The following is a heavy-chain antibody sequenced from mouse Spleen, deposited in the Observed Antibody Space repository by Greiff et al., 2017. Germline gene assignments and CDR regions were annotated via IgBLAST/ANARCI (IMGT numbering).Heavy chain of an antibody. CDR3: ARGGSTMITTRFAY. J-gene: IGHJ3*01. D-gene: IGHD2-4*01. Sequence: VQLQQPGAELVKPGASVKLSCKASGYTFTSYWMQWVKQRPGQGLEWIGEIDPSDSYTNYNQKFKGKATLTVDTSSSTAYMQLSSLTSEDSAVYYCARGGSTMITTRFAYWGQGTLVTVSA. CDR2: IDPSDSYT. V-gene: IGHV1-50*01. CDR1: GYTFTSYW.